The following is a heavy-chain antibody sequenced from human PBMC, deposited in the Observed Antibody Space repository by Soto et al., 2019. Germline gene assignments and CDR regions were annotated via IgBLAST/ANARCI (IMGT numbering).Heavy chain of an antibody. CDR1: GGTFSSYA. D-gene: IGHD6-19*01. CDR2: IIPIFGTA. CDR3: ARAGDSDWYVFRFDY. Sequence: QVQLVQSGAEVKKPGSSVKVSCKASGGTFSSYAISWVRQAPGQGLEWMGGIIPIFGTANYAQKFQGRVTVXXDXSXSTAYMELSSLRSEDTAVYYCARAGDSDWYVFRFDYWGQGTLVTVSS. V-gene: IGHV1-69*12. J-gene: IGHJ4*02.